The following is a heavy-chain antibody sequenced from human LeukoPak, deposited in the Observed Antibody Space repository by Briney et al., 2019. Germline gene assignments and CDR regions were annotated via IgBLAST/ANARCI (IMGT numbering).Heavy chain of an antibody. J-gene: IGHJ4*02. CDR1: GGSISSYY. V-gene: IGHV4-34*01. D-gene: IGHD6-6*01. Sequence: SETLSLTCTVSGGSISSYYWSWIRQPPGKGLEWIGEINHSGSTNYNPSLKSRVTISVDTSKNQFSLKLSSVTAADTAVYYCAKVGVSGAARLDYWGQGTLVTVSS. CDR2: INHSGST. CDR3: AKVGVSGAARLDY.